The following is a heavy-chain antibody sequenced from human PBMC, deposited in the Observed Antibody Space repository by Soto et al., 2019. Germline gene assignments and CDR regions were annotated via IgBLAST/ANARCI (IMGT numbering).Heavy chain of an antibody. CDR3: AKDLAGYSSSWYGDKYYYYGMDV. D-gene: IGHD6-13*01. CDR1: GFTFSSYA. Sequence: EVQLLESGGGLVQPGGSLRLSCAASGFTFSSYAMSWVRQAPGKGLEWVSAISGSGGSTYYADSVKGRFTISRDNSKNTLYLQMNSLRAEDTAVYYCAKDLAGYSSSWYGDKYYYYGMDVWSQGTTVTVSS. J-gene: IGHJ6*02. V-gene: IGHV3-23*01. CDR2: ISGSGGST.